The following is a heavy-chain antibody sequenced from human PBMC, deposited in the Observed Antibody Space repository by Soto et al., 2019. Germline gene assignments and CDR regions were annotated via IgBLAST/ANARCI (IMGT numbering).Heavy chain of an antibody. CDR2: IYYSGST. Sequence: SETLSLTCTVSGGSISSYYWSWIRQPPGKGLEWIGYIYYSGSTNYNPSLKSRVTISVDTSKNQFSLKLSSVTAADTAVYYCARVVGNYGSGSHTYYYYGMDVWGQGTTVTVSS. D-gene: IGHD3-10*01. V-gene: IGHV4-59*01. CDR3: ARVVGNYGSGSHTYYYYGMDV. J-gene: IGHJ6*02. CDR1: GGSISSYY.